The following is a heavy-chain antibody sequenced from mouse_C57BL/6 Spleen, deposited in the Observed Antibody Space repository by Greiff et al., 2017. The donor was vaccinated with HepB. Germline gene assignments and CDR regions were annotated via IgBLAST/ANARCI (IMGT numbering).Heavy chain of an antibody. CDR3: ARGRYGNDFDY. CDR2: IYPGDGDT. Sequence: VQLQQSGAELVKPGASVKISCKASGYAFSSYWMNWVKQRPGKGLEWIGQIYPGDGDTNYNGKFKGKATLTADKSSSTAYMQLSSLTSEDSSVYFCARGRYGNDFDYWGQGTTLTVPS. D-gene: IGHD1-1*01. J-gene: IGHJ2*01. CDR1: GYAFSSYW. V-gene: IGHV1-80*01.